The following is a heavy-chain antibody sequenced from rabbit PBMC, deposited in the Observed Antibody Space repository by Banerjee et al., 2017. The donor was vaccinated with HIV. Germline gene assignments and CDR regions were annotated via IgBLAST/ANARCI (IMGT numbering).Heavy chain of an antibody. CDR3: ARDLAGVIGWNFGL. J-gene: IGHJ4*01. D-gene: IGHD4-1*01. Sequence: QEQLVESGGGLVQPEGSLTLTFTASGFSFSSSYYMCWVRQAPGKGLEWIACIYAGSSGDTYYASWAKGRFTISKTSSTTVTLQMTSLTAADTATYFCARDLAGVIGWNFGLWGQGTLVTVS. CDR2: IYAGSSGDT. V-gene: IGHV1S45*01. CDR1: GFSFSSSYY.